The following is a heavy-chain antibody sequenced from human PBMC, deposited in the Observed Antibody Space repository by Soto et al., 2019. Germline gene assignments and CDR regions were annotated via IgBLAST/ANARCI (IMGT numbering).Heavy chain of an antibody. J-gene: IGHJ5*02. V-gene: IGHV3-7*02. CDR3: ARGITMVRGVTYNWFDP. Sequence: ESGGGLVQPGGSLRLSCAASGFTFRSYWMSWVRQAPGKGLEWLANIKQDGSEKSYVDSVKGRFTISRDNAKNSLYLQMNSLRAEDTAVYYCARGITMVRGVTYNWFDPWGQGTLVTVAS. CDR1: GFTFRSYW. D-gene: IGHD3-10*01. CDR2: IKQDGSEK.